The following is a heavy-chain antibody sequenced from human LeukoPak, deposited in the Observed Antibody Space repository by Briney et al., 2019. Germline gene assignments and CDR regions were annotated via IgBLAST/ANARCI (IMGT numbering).Heavy chain of an antibody. D-gene: IGHD4-17*01. Sequence: GGSLRLSCSVSGFTFSSHAMHWVRQAPGKGLECVAYISYDGSFQYHADSVKGRFTISRDNAKNSLYLQMNSLRAEDTAVYYCARDHDYGVINAWGQGTLVTVSS. J-gene: IGHJ5*02. CDR3: ARDHDYGVINA. CDR1: GFTFSSHA. V-gene: IGHV3-30-3*01. CDR2: ISYDGSFQ.